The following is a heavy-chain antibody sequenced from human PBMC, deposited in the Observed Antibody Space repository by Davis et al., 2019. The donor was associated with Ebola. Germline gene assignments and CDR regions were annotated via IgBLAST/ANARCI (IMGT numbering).Heavy chain of an antibody. Sequence: AASVKVSCKASGGTFSSYAISWVRQAPGQGLEWMGGIIPIFGTANYAQKFQGRVTMTRDTSTGTVYLELSSLRSEDTALYFCARAQAGSNNNPYFNYWGQGTLVTVSS. CDR3: ARAQAGSNNNPYFNY. CDR2: IIPIFGTA. J-gene: IGHJ4*02. V-gene: IGHV1-69*05. D-gene: IGHD2/OR15-2a*01. CDR1: GGTFSSYA.